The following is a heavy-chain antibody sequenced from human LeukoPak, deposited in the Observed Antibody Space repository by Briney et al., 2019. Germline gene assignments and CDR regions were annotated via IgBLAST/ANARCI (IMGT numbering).Heavy chain of an antibody. CDR1: GYTFTGYY. J-gene: IGHJ5*02. CDR3: ARGLLEWLFIGPTGSQRPHNWFDP. Sequence: ASVRLSCKASGYTFTGYYMHWVRQAPGQGLEWMGWISPNSGGTNYAQKFQGRVTMTRDTSISTAYMELSRLRSDDTAVYYCARGLLEWLFIGPTGSQRPHNWFDPWGQGTLVTVSS. CDR2: ISPNSGGT. V-gene: IGHV1-2*02. D-gene: IGHD3-3*01.